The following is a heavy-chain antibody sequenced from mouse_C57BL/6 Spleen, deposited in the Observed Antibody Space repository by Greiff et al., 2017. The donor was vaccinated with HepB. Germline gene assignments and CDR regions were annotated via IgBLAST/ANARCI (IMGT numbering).Heavy chain of an antibody. CDR3: AREGYYGSSPWFAD. CDR2: ISYDGSN. D-gene: IGHD1-1*01. V-gene: IGHV3-6*01. J-gene: IGHJ3*01. CDR1: GYSITSGYY. Sequence: EVQLQESGPGLVKPSQSLSLTCSVTGYSITSGYYWNWIRQFPGNKLEWMGYISYDGSNNYNPSLKNRISITRDTTKNQFFLKLNSVTTEDTATYYGAREGYYGSSPWFADWGQGTLVTVSA.